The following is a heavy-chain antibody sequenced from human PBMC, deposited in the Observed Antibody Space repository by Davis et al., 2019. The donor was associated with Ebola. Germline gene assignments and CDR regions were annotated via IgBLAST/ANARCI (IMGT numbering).Heavy chain of an antibody. CDR2: TYYYRSKWYI. Sequence: PSETLSLTCAISGDSVSSGGWNWIRQSPSRGLEWLGRTYYYRSKWYIDYAVSVKSRINIKPDTSKNQLALQLNSVTPEDTAVYYCARGWLRSGLDSWGQGTLVTVSS. D-gene: IGHD5-12*01. CDR1: GDSVSSGG. V-gene: IGHV6-1*01. J-gene: IGHJ4*02. CDR3: ARGWLRSGLDS.